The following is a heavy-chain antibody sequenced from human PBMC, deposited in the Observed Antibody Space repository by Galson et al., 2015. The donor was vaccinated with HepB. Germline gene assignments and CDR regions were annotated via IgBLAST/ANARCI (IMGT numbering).Heavy chain of an antibody. CDR2: IIPIFGTA. CDR1: GGTFSSYA. V-gene: IGHV1-69*13. Sequence: SVKVSCKASGGTFSSYAISWVRQAPGQGLEWMGGIIPIFGTANYAQKFQGRVTITADESTSTAYMELSSLRSEDTAVYYCARDGSRGWELLPGREYNWFDPWGQGTLVTVSS. CDR3: ARDGSRGWELLPGREYNWFDP. D-gene: IGHD1-26*01. J-gene: IGHJ5*02.